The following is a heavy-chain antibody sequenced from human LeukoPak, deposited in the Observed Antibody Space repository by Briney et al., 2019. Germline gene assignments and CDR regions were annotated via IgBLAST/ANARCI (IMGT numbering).Heavy chain of an antibody. CDR2: ISYDGSNK. Sequence: AGGSLRLSCAASGFTFGNSWMTWVRQAPGKGLEWVAVISYDGSNKYYADSVKGRFTISRDNSKNTLYLQMNSLRAEDTAGYYCARDLWDYYDSSGYYYYYGMDVWGQGTTVTVSS. V-gene: IGHV3-30-3*01. CDR3: ARDLWDYYDSSGYYYYYGMDV. J-gene: IGHJ6*02. CDR1: GFTFGNSW. D-gene: IGHD3-22*01.